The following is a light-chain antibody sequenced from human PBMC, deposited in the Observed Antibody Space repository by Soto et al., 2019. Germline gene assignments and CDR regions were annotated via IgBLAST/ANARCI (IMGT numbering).Light chain of an antibody. V-gene: IGKV3-11*01. CDR3: QQRTNRPPIT. Sequence: EIVLTQSPATLSLSPGERATLYCRASQSVSSYLAWYQQRPGQAPRLLIFDTSNRATDIPARFSGSGSGTDFTLTISGLEPEDFAVYYCQQRTNRPPITFGQGTDWRL. CDR1: QSVSSY. J-gene: IGKJ5*01. CDR2: DTS.